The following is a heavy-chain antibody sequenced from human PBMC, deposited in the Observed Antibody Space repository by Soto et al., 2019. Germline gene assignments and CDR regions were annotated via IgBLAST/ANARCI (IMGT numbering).Heavy chain of an antibody. V-gene: IGHV4-34*01. D-gene: IGHD5-12*01. CDR2: INHSGST. CDR3: ARGERGYSGYENNWFDP. Sequence: SETMSVTCAVDGGNFSGYYWSWIRQPTGKGLEWIGEINHSGSTNYNPSLKSRVTISVDTSKNQFSLKLSSVTAADTAVYYCARGERGYSGYENNWFDPWGQGTLVTVSS. CDR1: GGNFSGYY. J-gene: IGHJ5*02.